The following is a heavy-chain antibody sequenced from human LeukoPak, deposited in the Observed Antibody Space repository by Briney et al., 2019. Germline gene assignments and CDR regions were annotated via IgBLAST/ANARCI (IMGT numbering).Heavy chain of an antibody. D-gene: IGHD2-15*01. CDR1: GFTVSSNY. Sequence: PGGSLRLSCAASGFTVSSNYMSWVRQAPGKGLEWVSVIYSGGITYYADSVKGRFTISRDNSKNTLYLQMNSLRAEDTAVYYCARILGYCSGGSCYHFDYWGQGTLVTVSS. CDR3: ARILGYCSGGSCYHFDY. CDR2: IYSGGIT. V-gene: IGHV3-66*01. J-gene: IGHJ4*02.